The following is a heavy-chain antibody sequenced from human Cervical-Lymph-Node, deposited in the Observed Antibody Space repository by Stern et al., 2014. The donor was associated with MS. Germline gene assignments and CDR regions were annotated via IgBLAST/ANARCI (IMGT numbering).Heavy chain of an antibody. V-gene: IGHV3-33*01. D-gene: IGHD5-24*01. J-gene: IGHJ4*02. CDR1: GFTFSSYG. CDR2: AWYDGSTA. CDR3: ARGHIPYAYNYLFDY. Sequence: VQLEESGGGVVQPGTSLRLSCAASGFTFSSYGMHGVRQAPGKGLEWVALAWYDGSTAFYTNSVKGRITISRDNSKNTLSLQMNSLTAEDTAVYYCARGHIPYAYNYLFDYWGQGTLVTVSS.